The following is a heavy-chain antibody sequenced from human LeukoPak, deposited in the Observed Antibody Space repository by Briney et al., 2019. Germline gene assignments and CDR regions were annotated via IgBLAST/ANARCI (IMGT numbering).Heavy chain of an antibody. D-gene: IGHD3-22*01. CDR1: GYTFTSYY. CDR2: INPSGGST. J-gene: IGHJ4*02. CDR3: ARVPQYYYDSSGYWN. V-gene: IGHV1-46*01. Sequence: ASVKVSCKASGYTFTSYYMHWVRLAPGQGLEWMGIINPSGGSTSYAQKFQGRVTMTRDTSTSTVYMELSSLRSEDTAVYYCARVPQYYYDSSGYWNWGQGTLVTVSS.